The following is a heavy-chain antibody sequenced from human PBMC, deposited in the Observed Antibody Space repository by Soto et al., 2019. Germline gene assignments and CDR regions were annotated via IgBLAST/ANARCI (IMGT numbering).Heavy chain of an antibody. CDR1: GFTLSSYW. CDR2: IRDDGILT. CDR3: AVDVGDGSVEPTTSGDHVGLHV. Sequence: EVQLVQSGGGLVQAGGSLRLSCAASGFTLSSYWMYWVRQAPGKGLVWVSRIRDDGILTNYADSVKGRFTISRDSAQNTLYRQMNKLRYGDTAVYYCAVDVGDGSVEPTTSGDHVGLHVGGEGATGTVSS. J-gene: IGHJ6*04. D-gene: IGHD1-26*01. V-gene: IGHV3-74*01.